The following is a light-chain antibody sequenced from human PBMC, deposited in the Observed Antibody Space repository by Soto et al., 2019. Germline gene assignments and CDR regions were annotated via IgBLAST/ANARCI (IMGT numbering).Light chain of an antibody. CDR3: QQYGSSPKT. J-gene: IGKJ1*01. V-gene: IGKV3-20*01. CDR1: QSVSSSY. CDR2: GAS. Sequence: EIVLTQSPGTLSLSPGERATLSCRASQSVSSSYLAWYQQKPGQAPRLLIYGASSRATGIPDRFGGSGSGTDFTLTISRLEPEDFAVYYYQQYGSSPKTFGQGTKVDIK.